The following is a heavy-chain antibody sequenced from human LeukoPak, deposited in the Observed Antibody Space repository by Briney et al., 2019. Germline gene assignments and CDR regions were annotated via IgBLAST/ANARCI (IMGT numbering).Heavy chain of an antibody. CDR2: IWYDGSNK. V-gene: IGHV3-33*01. CDR1: GFTFSSYG. Sequence: GGSLRLSCAASGFTFSSYGMHWVRQAPGKGLEWVAVIWYDGSNKYYADSVKGRFTISRDNAKNSLYLQMNSLRAEDTAVYYCARTYGSGWLNYFDYWGQGTLVTVSS. J-gene: IGHJ4*02. D-gene: IGHD6-19*01. CDR3: ARTYGSGWLNYFDY.